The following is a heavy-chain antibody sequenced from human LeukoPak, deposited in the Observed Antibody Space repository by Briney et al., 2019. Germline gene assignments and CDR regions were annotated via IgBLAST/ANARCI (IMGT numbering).Heavy chain of an antibody. CDR3: AKDSPPGYSSSWYV. Sequence: PGRSLRLSCVASGFTFSSYVMHWVRQAPGKGLEWVALISYDESKKYYTESVKGRFTISRDNSKRTLYLRMNSLSAEDSAVYYCAKDSPPGYSSSWYVWGQGTLVTVSS. CDR1: GFTFSSYV. D-gene: IGHD6-13*01. CDR2: ISYDESKK. V-gene: IGHV3-30*18. J-gene: IGHJ4*02.